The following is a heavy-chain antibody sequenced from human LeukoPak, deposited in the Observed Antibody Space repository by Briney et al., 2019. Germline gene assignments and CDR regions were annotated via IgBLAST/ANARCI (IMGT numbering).Heavy chain of an antibody. CDR3: ARATVTTGDGMDV. D-gene: IGHD4-11*01. J-gene: IGHJ6*02. Sequence: SETLSLTCTVSGASVSSGSFYWSWIRQPPGKGLEWIGYIYYSGSTNYNPSLKSRVTISVDTSKNQFSLKLSSVTAADTAVYYCARATVTTGDGMDVWGQGTTVTVSS. CDR2: IYYSGST. CDR1: GASVSSGSFY. V-gene: IGHV4-61*01.